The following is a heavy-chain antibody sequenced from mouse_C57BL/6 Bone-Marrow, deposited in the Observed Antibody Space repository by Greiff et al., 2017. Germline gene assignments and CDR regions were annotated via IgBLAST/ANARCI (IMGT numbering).Heavy chain of an antibody. CDR3: AKNNGSSYGWYFDV. D-gene: IGHD1-1*01. J-gene: IGHJ1*03. CDR2: IWRGGST. V-gene: IGHV2-5*01. CDR1: GFSLTSYG. Sequence: VKLEESGPGLVQPSQSLSITCTVSGFSLTSYGVHWVRQSPGKGLEWLGVIWRGGSTDYNAAFMSRLSITNDNSKSQVFFKMNSLHADDTAIYYCAKNNGSSYGWYFDVWGTGTTVTVSS.